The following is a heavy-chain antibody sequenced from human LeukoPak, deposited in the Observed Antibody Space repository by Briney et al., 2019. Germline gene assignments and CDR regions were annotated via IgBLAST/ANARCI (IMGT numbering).Heavy chain of an antibody. CDR2: ISGSGGST. V-gene: IGHV3-23*01. D-gene: IGHD4-17*01. CDR3: AKDWYRTTVTTYFQH. CDR1: GFTFSSYA. Sequence: PGGSLRLSCAASGFTFSSYAMSWVRQAPGKGLEWVSAISGSGGSTYYADSVKGRFTISRDNSKNTLYLQMNSLRAEDTAVYYCAKDWYRTTVTTYFQHWGQGTLVTVSS. J-gene: IGHJ1*01.